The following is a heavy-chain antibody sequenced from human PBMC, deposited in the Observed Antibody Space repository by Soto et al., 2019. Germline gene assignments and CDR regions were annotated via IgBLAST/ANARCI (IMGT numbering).Heavy chain of an antibody. CDR2: INSVASYV. CDR1: RFAFSSYS. V-gene: IGHV3-21*01. J-gene: IGHJ6*02. Sequence: QLVESGGGLVKPGGSLRVSCAASRFAFSSYSMNWVRQAPMKGLEWVASINSVASYVYYADSVEGRFTISRDNAKNSVYLQMNSLRAEDTAVYYCTRDRSSFMRGRIRGPYGGLDVWGQGTTVLVS. D-gene: IGHD3-10*01. CDR3: TRDRSSFMRGRIRGPYGGLDV.